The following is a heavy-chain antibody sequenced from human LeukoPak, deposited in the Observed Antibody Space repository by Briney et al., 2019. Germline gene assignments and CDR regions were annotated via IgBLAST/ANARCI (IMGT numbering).Heavy chain of an antibody. CDR1: GFTFSSYW. CDR3: AREIVVVPAAISYSGYYYYGMDV. CDR2: IKQDGSGK. V-gene: IGHV3-7*01. Sequence: PGGSLRLSCAASGFTFSSYWMSWVRQAPGKGLEWVANIKQDGSGKYYVDSVKGRFTISRDNAKNSLYLQMNSLRAEDTAVYYCAREIVVVPAAISYSGYYYYGMDVWGQGTTVTVSS. D-gene: IGHD2-2*01. J-gene: IGHJ6*02.